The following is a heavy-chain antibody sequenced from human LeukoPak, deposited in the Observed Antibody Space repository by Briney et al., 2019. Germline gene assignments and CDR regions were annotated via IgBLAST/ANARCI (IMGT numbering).Heavy chain of an antibody. CDR3: ARAPGYCSGGSCYSGAFDI. CDR2: INSSGGST. CDR1: GYTFTRYY. J-gene: IGHJ3*02. Sequence: GASVKVSCKASGYTFTRYYIHWVRQAPGQGLEWMGIINSSGGSTTYAQKFQARVTMTRDTSTSTVYMELSSLRSEDTAVYYCARAPGYCSGGSCYSGAFDIWGQGTIITVSS. V-gene: IGHV1-46*01. D-gene: IGHD2-15*01.